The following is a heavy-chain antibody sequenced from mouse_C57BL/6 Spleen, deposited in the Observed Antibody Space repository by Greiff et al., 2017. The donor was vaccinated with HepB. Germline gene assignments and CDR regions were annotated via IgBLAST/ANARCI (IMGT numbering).Heavy chain of an antibody. CDR2: IYPSDSET. CDR1: GYTFTSYW. CDR3: ARSLYGSHYFDY. Sequence: VQLQQPGAELVRPGSSVKLSCKASGYTFTSYWMDWVKQRPGQGLEWIGNIYPSDSETHYNQKFKDKATLTVDKSSSTAYMQLSSLTSEDSAVYYCARSLYGSHYFDYWGQGTTLTVSS. V-gene: IGHV1-61*01. D-gene: IGHD1-1*01. J-gene: IGHJ2*01.